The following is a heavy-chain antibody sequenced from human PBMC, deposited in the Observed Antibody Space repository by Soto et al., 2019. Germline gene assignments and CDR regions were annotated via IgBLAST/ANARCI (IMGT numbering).Heavy chain of an antibody. D-gene: IGHD3-16*01. CDR2: IKREGSDK. Sequence: XGSLRLSCAASGFTFSDHSMSWVRQAPGRGLDWVADIKREGSDKSYVDSVKGRFTISIENAENSLYLQMNSLRAEDTGVYYCARDLALGWGTWFDTWGQGTLLTVSS. V-gene: IGHV3-7*01. CDR3: ARDLALGWGTWFDT. CDR1: GFTFSDHS. J-gene: IGHJ5*02.